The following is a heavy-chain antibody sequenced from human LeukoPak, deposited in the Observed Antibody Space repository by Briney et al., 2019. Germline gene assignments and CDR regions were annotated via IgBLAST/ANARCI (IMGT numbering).Heavy chain of an antibody. D-gene: IGHD2-8*01. CDR3: AEDLRYCTNDVCYSNWFDP. J-gene: IGHJ5*02. CDR2: ISGSGGST. CDR1: GFTFSSYA. Sequence: PGGSLRLSCAASGFTFSSYAMSWVPQAPGKGLEWVSAISGSGGSTYYADSVKGRFTISRDNSKSTLYLQMNGLRAEDTAVYYCAEDLRYCTNDVCYSNWFDPCGQGTLVTVSS. V-gene: IGHV3-23*01.